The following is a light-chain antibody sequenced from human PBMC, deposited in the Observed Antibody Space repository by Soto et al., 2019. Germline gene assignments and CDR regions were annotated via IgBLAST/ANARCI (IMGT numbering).Light chain of an antibody. CDR2: SAS. CDR3: QQYHNWLPYT. V-gene: IGKV3-15*01. J-gene: IGKJ2*01. Sequence: EIVMTQSPATLSVSPGERATLSCRASQSVSSNLAWYQQKPGQAPRLLIYSASTRATGIPGRFSGSGSGTEFSLTISSLQSEDFAVYYCQQYHNWLPYTFGQGTKLEIK. CDR1: QSVSSN.